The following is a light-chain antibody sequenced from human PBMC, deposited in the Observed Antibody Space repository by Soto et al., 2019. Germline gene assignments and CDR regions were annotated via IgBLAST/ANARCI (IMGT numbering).Light chain of an antibody. Sequence: QSVLTQPASVSGSPGQSIPISCPGTSSDVGSYNLVSWYQQHPGKAPKLMIYEGTKRPSGVSDRFSGSRSGNTASLTISGLQAEDEADYYCCSYASSSTYVFGTGTKVTVL. J-gene: IGLJ1*01. CDR1: SSDVGSYNL. V-gene: IGLV2-23*01. CDR3: CSYASSSTYV. CDR2: EGT.